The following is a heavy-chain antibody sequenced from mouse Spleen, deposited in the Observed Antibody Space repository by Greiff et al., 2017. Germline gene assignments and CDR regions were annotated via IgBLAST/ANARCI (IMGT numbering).Heavy chain of an antibody. CDR3: TEGFAY. CDR2: IYPGNSDT. Sequence: EVQLQQSGTVLARPGASVKMSCKTSGYTFTSYWMHWVKQRPGQGLEWIGAIYPGNSDTSYNQKFKGKAKLTAVTSASTAYMELSSLTNEDSAVYYCTEGFAYWGQGTLVTVSA. D-gene: IGHD3-3*01. CDR1: GYTFTSYW. J-gene: IGHJ3*01. V-gene: IGHV1-5*01.